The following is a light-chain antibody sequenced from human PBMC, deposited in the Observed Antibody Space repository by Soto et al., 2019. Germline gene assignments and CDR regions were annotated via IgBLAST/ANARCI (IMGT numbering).Light chain of an antibody. J-gene: IGLJ1*01. Sequence: QSVLTQPPSASGTPGQRLTISCSGSSSNIGSNYVYWYQQLPGTTPKLLIYKNNQRPSGVPERFSGSKSGTSASLAISGLRSEDEADYYCAAWDDSLSGYAVGIGTKFTVL. CDR2: KNN. V-gene: IGLV1-47*01. CDR3: AAWDDSLSGYA. CDR1: SSNIGSNY.